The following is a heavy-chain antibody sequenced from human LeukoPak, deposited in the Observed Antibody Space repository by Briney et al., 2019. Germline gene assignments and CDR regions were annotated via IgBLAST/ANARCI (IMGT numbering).Heavy chain of an antibody. V-gene: IGHV3-7*01. CDR1: GLTFSSSW. J-gene: IGHJ4*02. D-gene: IGHD5-18*01. CDR2: INPEGSEK. CDR3: ARDLAYSRLDY. Sequence: GGSLRLSCAVSGLTFSSSWVDWVRQAPGKGLEWVASINPEGSEKYSADSVKGRFTISRDNAKNSLYLQMDSLRVEDTAFYYCARDLAYSRLDYWGQGMLVTVSS.